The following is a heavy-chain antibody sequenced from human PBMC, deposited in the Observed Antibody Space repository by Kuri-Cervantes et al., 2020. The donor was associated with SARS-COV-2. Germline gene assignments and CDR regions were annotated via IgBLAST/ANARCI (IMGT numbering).Heavy chain of an antibody. V-gene: IGHV1-45*02. D-gene: IGHD2-15*01. Sequence: SVKVSCKASGYSFTYRRLHWVRQAPGQALEWVGLITPFNGKTDHAQKFQDRVTITGDRSMNTAYMELTSLRSEDTAMYYCATAPAVVAANWFDPWGQGTLVTVSS. CDR1: GYSFTYRR. CDR3: ATAPAVVAANWFDP. J-gene: IGHJ5*02. CDR2: ITPFNGKT.